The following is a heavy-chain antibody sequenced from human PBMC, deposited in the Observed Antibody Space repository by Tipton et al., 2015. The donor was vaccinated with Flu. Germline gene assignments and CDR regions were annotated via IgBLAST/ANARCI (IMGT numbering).Heavy chain of an antibody. Sequence: GSLRLSCAASGFTFTSYGMSWVRQAPGKGLEWVSTIVDRGDNTYYADSVRGRFSISRDTSKNTLYLQMQSLRAEDTAIYYCARGGYCSSTSCYGDAFDIWGQGTMVTVSS. CDR3: ARGGYCSSTSCYGDAFDI. CDR1: GFTFTSYG. J-gene: IGHJ3*02. V-gene: IGHV3-23*01. D-gene: IGHD2-2*01. CDR2: IVDRGDNT.